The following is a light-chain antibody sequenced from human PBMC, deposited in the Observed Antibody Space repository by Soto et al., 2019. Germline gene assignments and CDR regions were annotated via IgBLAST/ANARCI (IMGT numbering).Light chain of an antibody. CDR3: SSFTSSSSLV. CDR2: EVS. Sequence: QSALTQPASVSGSPGQSITISCTGTSSDIGGYNYVSWYQQHPGRAPKLMIYEVSHRPSGISNRFSGSESGNAASLTISGLQAEDEADYYCSSFTSSSSLVFGGGTKLTVL. J-gene: IGLJ2*01. V-gene: IGLV2-14*01. CDR1: SSDIGGYNY.